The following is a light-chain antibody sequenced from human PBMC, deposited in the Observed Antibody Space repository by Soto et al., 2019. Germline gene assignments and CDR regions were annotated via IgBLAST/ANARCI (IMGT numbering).Light chain of an antibody. Sequence: NFMLTQPHSVSESPGMTVTISCTRSSGSIASHYVQWYQQRPGSAPTTVIYEDNQRPSGVPDRFSGSVDSSSNSASLTISGLKTEDEADYYCQSYDTNNQGVFGGGTKVTVL. V-gene: IGLV6-57*04. CDR3: QSYDTNNQGV. CDR2: EDN. CDR1: SGSIASHY. J-gene: IGLJ3*02.